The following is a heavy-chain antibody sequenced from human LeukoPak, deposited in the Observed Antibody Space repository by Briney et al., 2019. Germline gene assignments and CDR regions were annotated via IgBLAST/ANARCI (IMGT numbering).Heavy chain of an antibody. D-gene: IGHD1-7*01. V-gene: IGHV6-1*01. CDR3: AREVGFTGITDAFDI. Sequence: SQTLSLTCAISGDGVSSNSGAWNWIRQSPSRGLEWLGRTYYRSKWDDDYAVSVKSRITINPDTSKNQFSLQLNSVTPDDTAVYFCAREVGFTGITDAFDIWGQGTMVTVSS. CDR1: GDGVSSNSGA. CDR2: TYYRSKWDD. J-gene: IGHJ3*02.